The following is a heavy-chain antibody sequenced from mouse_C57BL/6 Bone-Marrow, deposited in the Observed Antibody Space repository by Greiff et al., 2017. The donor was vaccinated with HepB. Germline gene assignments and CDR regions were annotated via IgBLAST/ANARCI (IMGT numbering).Heavy chain of an antibody. CDR2: IDPENGDT. V-gene: IGHV14-4*01. CDR3: TTLGAYAMDY. CDR1: GFNIKDDY. Sequence: EVKLQESGAELVRPGASVKLSCTASGFNIKDDYMHWVKQRPEQGLEWIGWIDPENGDTEYASKFQGKATITADTSSNTASLQLSSLTSEDTAVYYCTTLGAYAMDYWGQGTSVTVSS. J-gene: IGHJ4*01.